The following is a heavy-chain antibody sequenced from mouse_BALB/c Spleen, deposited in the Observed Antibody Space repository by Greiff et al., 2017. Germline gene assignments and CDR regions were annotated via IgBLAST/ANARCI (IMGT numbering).Heavy chain of an antibody. CDR2: ISSGGGNT. CDR1: GFTFSSYT. J-gene: IGHJ2*01. V-gene: IGHV5-9*03. D-gene: IGHD1-1*01. CDR3: ARSPVDGSSYDLFGY. Sequence: EVTLQESGGGLLKPGGSLKLSCAASGFTFSSYTMSWVRQPPETRLEWVATISSGGGNTYYPDSVKGRFTISRDNAKNNLYLQMSSLRSEDTALYYCARSPVDGSSYDLFGYWGQGTTVTVSS.